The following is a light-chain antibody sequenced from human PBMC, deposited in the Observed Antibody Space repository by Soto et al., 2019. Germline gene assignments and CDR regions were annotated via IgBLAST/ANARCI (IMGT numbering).Light chain of an antibody. CDR1: STDVGGYNY. CDR3: SSYTSSRTPYV. Sequence: QSALTQPASVSGSPGQWITISCTGTSTDVGGYNYVSWYQQHPGKAPKLMIYEVSNRPSGVSNRFSGSKSGNTASLTISGLPAEDGADYYCSSYTSSRTPYVFGTGTKLTVL. V-gene: IGLV2-14*01. J-gene: IGLJ1*01. CDR2: EVS.